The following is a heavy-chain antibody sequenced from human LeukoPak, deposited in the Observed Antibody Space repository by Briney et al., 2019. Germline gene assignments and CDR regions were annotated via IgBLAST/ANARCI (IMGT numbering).Heavy chain of an antibody. D-gene: IGHD6-13*01. CDR3: ARDSGSAWYSSSSSKRGGWFDP. V-gene: IGHV3-48*01. J-gene: IGHJ5*02. CDR2: ISSSSSTI. CDR1: GFTFSSYS. Sequence: QTGRSLRLSCAASGFTFSSYSMNWVRQAPGKGLEWVSYISSSSSTIYYADSVKGRFTISRDNAKNSLYLQMNSLRAEDTAVYYCARDSGSAWYSSSSSKRGGWFDPWGQGTLVTVSS.